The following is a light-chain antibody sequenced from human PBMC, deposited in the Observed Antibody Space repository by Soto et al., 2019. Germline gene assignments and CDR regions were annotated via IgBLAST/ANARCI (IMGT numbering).Light chain of an antibody. CDR3: QPSEKLPIT. Sequence: DIQRTQSTSTLSGSVGDRATSTCLASQTISSWLAWYQQKPGKAPKLLIYKASTLKSGVPSRFSGSGSGTDFTSTITSLQPEDIATYYCQPSEKLPITFGQGTRLEIK. J-gene: IGKJ5*01. V-gene: IGKV1-5*03. CDR1: QTISSW. CDR2: KAS.